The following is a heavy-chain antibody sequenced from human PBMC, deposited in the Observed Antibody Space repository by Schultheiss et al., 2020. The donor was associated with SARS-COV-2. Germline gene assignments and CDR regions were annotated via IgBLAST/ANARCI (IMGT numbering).Heavy chain of an antibody. D-gene: IGHD6-19*01. CDR2: INPNSGGT. V-gene: IGHV1-2*02. CDR3: ARDDPNSSGWYVY. J-gene: IGHJ4*02. Sequence: ASVKVSCKASGYTFTGYYMHWVRQAPGQGLEWMGWINPNSGGTNYAQKFQGRVTMTRDTSISTAYMELSRLRSDDTAVYYCARDDPNSSGWYVYWGQGTLVTAPQ. CDR1: GYTFTGYY.